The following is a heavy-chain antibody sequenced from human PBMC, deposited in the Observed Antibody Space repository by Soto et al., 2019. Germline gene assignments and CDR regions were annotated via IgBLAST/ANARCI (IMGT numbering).Heavy chain of an antibody. CDR3: ARPMYYYGSGSYHNFGY. D-gene: IGHD3-10*01. J-gene: IGHJ4*02. CDR1: GFTCRGFS. CDR2: ISGSGDSI. Sequence: GGSLRLSCAASGFTCRGFSMNWVRQAPGKGLEWVSYISGSGDSIYYADSVKGRFTISRDNARNSLYLQMNSLRAEDTAVYYCARPMYYYGSGSYHNFGYWGQGTQVTVS. V-gene: IGHV3-48*01.